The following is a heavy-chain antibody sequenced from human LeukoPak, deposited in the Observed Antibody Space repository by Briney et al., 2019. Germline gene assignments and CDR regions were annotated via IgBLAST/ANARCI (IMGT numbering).Heavy chain of an antibody. V-gene: IGHV4-34*01. CDR2: INHSGST. CDR3: ARLMGATLYYFDY. CDR1: GGSLSGYY. J-gene: IGHJ4*02. D-gene: IGHD1-26*01. Sequence: SETLSLTCAVYGGSLSGYYWSWIRQPPGKGLEWIGEINHSGSTNYNPSLKSRVTISVDTSKNQFSLKLSSVTAADTAVYYCARLMGATLYYFDYWGQGTLVTVSS.